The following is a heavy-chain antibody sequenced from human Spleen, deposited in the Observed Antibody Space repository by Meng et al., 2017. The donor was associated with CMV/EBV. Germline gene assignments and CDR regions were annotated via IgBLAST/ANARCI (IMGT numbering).Heavy chain of an antibody. CDR3: AHRLLPGIAAADILRDWFDP. D-gene: IGHD6-13*01. J-gene: IGHJ5*02. V-gene: IGHV2-5*02. CDR2: IYWDDDK. Sequence: TSVGGVGLRRQPPRTPLEWLALIYWDDDKHYSPSLKRRLTITEDTYKNQVVLTMTDMDPVDTAKYCCAHRLLPGIAAADILRDWFDPWGQGTLVTVSS. CDR1: TSVGG.